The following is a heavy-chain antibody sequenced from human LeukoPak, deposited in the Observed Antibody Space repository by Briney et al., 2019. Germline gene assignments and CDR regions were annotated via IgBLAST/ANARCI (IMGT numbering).Heavy chain of an antibody. J-gene: IGHJ4*02. CDR1: GFTFSSYG. V-gene: IGHV3-33*08. CDR3: ARDPGSGWPGFDY. CDR2: IWYDGSNK. Sequence: GRSLRLSCSASGFTFSSYGMHWVRQAPGKGLEWVAVIWYDGSNKYYADSVKGRFTISRDNSKNTLYLQMNSLRAEDTAAYYCARDPGSGWPGFDYWGQGTLVTVSS. D-gene: IGHD6-19*01.